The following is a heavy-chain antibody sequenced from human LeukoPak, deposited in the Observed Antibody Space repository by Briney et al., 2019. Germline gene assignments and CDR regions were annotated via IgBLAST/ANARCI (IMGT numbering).Heavy chain of an antibody. V-gene: IGHV4-59*01. CDR3: ARGGLRFSSDY. CDR1: GGSISSYY. J-gene: IGHJ4*02. CDR2: IYYSGST. Sequence: PSETLSLTCTVSGGSISSYYWSWIRQPPGKGLEWIGYIYYSGSTNYNPSLKSRVTISVDTSKNQFSLKLSSVTAADTAVYYCARGGLRFSSDYWGQGTLVTVSS. D-gene: IGHD4-17*01.